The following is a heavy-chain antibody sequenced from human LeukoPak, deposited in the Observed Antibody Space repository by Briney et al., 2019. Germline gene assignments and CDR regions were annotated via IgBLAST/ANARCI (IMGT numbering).Heavy chain of an antibody. CDR3: ARISRIAVAGHGTWFDP. CDR1: GGTFSSYA. J-gene: IGHJ5*02. D-gene: IGHD6-19*01. Sequence: SVKVSCKASGGTFSSYAISWVRQAPGQGLEWMGRIIPIFGTANYAQKFQGRVTITTDESTSTAYMELSRLRSEDTAVYYCARISRIAVAGHGTWFDPWGQGTLVTVSS. CDR2: IIPIFGTA. V-gene: IGHV1-69*05.